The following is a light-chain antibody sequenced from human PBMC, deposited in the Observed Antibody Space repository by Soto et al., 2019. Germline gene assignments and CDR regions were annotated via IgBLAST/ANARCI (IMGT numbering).Light chain of an antibody. V-gene: IGLV2-11*01. CDR1: SSDVGGYNY. CDR3: CAYAGIYTLV. CDR2: DVS. Sequence: QSVLTQPRSVSGSPGQPVTISCTGTSSDVGGYNYVSWYQHHPGKAPKRMIYDVSKRPSGVPDRFSGSKSGNTASLTISGLQADDEADYSCCAYAGIYTLVFGGGHKLTVL. J-gene: IGLJ3*02.